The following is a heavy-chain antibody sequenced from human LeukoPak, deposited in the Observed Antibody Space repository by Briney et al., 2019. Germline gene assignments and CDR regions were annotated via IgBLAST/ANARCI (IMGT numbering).Heavy chain of an antibody. Sequence: GGSLRLSCAASGFTFDDYTMHWVRQAPGKGLEWVSLISWDGGSTYYADSVKGRFTISRDNSKNSLYLQMNSLRTEDTAFYYCAKDRCSSTSCYYPHYYYMDVWGKGTTVTVSS. CDR1: GFTFDDYT. V-gene: IGHV3-43*01. CDR3: AKDRCSSTSCYYPHYYYMDV. J-gene: IGHJ6*03. CDR2: ISWDGGST. D-gene: IGHD2-2*01.